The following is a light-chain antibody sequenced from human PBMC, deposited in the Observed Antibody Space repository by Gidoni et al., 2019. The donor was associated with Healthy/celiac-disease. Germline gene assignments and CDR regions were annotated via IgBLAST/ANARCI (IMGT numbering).Light chain of an antibody. J-gene: IGKJ2*01. CDR2: DAS. V-gene: IGKV3-11*01. CDR3: QQRSNWPAL. Sequence: EIGLTQSPATLSLSPGERATLSCRASQSVSSYLAWYQQKPGQAPRLLIYDASNRATGIPARFSGSGSGTDFTLTISSLEPEDFAVYYCQQRSNWPALFGQGTKLEIK. CDR1: QSVSSY.